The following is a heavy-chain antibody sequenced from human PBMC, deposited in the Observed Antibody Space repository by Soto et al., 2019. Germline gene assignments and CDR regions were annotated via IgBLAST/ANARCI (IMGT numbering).Heavy chain of an antibody. CDR3: ARGPGYYFAY. CDR1: GFTFSRYA. CDR2: ISSNGGST. Sequence: EVQLVESGGDLVQPGGSLRLSCAASGFTFSRYAMHWVRQAPGKGLEYVSAISSNGGSTYYANSVKGRFTISRDNSKNTRYLQMGSLRAEDMAVYYCARGPGYYFAYWGQGTLVPVSS. V-gene: IGHV3-64*01. J-gene: IGHJ4*02.